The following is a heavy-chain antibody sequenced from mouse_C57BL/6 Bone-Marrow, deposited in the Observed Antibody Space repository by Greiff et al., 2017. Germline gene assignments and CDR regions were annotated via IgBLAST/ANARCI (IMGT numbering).Heavy chain of an antibody. CDR1: GYTFTSYW. J-gene: IGHJ2*01. CDR2: INPSSGYT. Sequence: QVHVKQSGAELAKPGASVKLSCKASGYTFTSYWMHWVKQRPGQGLEWIGYINPSSGYTKYNQKFKDKATLTADKSSSTAYMQLSSLTYEDSAVYYCASPKRPSMVTTRFDYWGQGTTLTVSS. D-gene: IGHD2-9*01. CDR3: ASPKRPSMVTTRFDY. V-gene: IGHV1-7*01.